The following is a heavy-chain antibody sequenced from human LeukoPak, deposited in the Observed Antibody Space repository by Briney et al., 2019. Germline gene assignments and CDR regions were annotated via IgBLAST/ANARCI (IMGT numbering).Heavy chain of an antibody. D-gene: IGHD3-10*01. J-gene: IGHJ4*02. CDR3: ARVFSYYGSGSYYPPDY. CDR2: IYYSGST. Sequence: SETLSLTCTVSGGSISSYYWSWIRQPPGKGLGWIGYIYYSGSTNYYPSLKSRVTISVDTSKNQFSLKLSSVTAADTAVYYCARVFSYYGSGSYYPPDYWGQGTLVTVSS. CDR1: GGSISSYY. V-gene: IGHV4-59*01.